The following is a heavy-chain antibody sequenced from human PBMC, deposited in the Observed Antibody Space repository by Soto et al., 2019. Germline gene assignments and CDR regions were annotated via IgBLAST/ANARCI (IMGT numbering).Heavy chain of an antibody. CDR1: GLTLTNYA. CDR2: IRPGQGAT. CDR3: AKPPIWLSEHVNY. J-gene: IGHJ4*02. D-gene: IGHD3-10*01. V-gene: IGHV3-23*01. Sequence: LRLSCVASGLTLTNYAMTWVRQAPGKGLEWIAAIRPGQGATFYADSVRGRFTISRDDSTNTLSLQMNSLRAEDTAIYYCAKPPIWLSEHVNYWGQGTLVTVSS.